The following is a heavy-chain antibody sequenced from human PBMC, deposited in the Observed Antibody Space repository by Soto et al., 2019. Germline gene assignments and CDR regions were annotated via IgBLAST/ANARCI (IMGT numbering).Heavy chain of an antibody. CDR2: ISNSGST. D-gene: IGHD4-4*01. CDR3: ARAVYSNHVY. J-gene: IGHJ4*02. CDR1: GASISSGSYY. Sequence: LSLTCTVSGASISSGSYYWSWIRQLPGKGLERIGYISNSGSTYYNPSLKSRVTISVDTSKNQFSLRVSSVTAADTAVYYCARAVYSNHVYWGQGTLVTVSS. V-gene: IGHV4-31*03.